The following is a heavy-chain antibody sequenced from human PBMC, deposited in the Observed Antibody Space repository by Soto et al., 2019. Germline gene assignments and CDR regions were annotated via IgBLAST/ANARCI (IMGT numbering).Heavy chain of an antibody. J-gene: IGHJ4*02. CDR3: SRLRPSGTHDS. Sequence: SETLSLTCTVSGGSLSGYFWSWIRQAPGKGLEWIVYIHHSGTTTNYNPSLKSRVTISLDTSTNQVSLKLTSLTAADTAVYYCSRLRPSGTHDSWGQGALVTVSS. CDR1: GGSLSGYF. CDR2: IHHSGTTT. V-gene: IGHV4-59*01. D-gene: IGHD6-19*01.